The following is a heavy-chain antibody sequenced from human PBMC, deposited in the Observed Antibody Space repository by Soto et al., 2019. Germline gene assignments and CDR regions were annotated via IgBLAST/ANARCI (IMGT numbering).Heavy chain of an antibody. J-gene: IGHJ6*02. V-gene: IGHV1-69*01. CDR1: GGTFSNYA. CDR2: IVPAFGTP. D-gene: IGHD3-3*01. CDR3: ARGAKIFGVAAYSYYEMEV. Sequence: QVQLVQSGAEVKKPGSSVKVSCRASGGTFSNYAISWVRQAPGQGLEWMGGIVPAFGTPNYAQNLQGRITITADDYTTTVYMDLSSLRSEDTAVYYCARGAKIFGVAAYSYYEMEVWGQGTTVTVSS.